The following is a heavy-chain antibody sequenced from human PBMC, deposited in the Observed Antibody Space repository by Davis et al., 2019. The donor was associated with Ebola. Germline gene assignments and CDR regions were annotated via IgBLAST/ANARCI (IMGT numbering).Heavy chain of an antibody. CDR3: ARLPRGYLDEGYGLDV. D-gene: IGHD2-15*01. Sequence: GGSLRLSCKGSGYSFAGYWISWVRQMPGKGLEWMGIIYPDDSDTTYSPSFEGQVTISFAKSLSTTYLQWSTLKASDTAMYYCARLPRGYLDEGYGLDVGGQGTTVTVSS. CDR1: GYSFAGYW. CDR2: IYPDDSDT. J-gene: IGHJ6*02. V-gene: IGHV5-51*01.